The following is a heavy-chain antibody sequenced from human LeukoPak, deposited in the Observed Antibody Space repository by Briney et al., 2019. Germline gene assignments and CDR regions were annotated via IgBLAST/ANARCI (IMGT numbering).Heavy chain of an antibody. CDR1: GFRSSSFG. CDR3: ARDSDYSGNGNGDWFDP. CDR2: ISTYFGVT. V-gene: IGHV1-18*04. Sequence: ASVKVPCKASGFRSSSFGVSWVRQAPGQGLEWMGWISTYFGVTHYAEKFEDRVTMTIDTSTTTAYMELRSLRYDDTAVYYCARDSDYSGNGNGDWFDPWGQGTVVTVSS. J-gene: IGHJ5*02. D-gene: IGHD4-11*01.